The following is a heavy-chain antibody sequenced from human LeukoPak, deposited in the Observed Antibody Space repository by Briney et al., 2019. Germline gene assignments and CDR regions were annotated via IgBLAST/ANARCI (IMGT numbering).Heavy chain of an antibody. V-gene: IGHV3-21*01. CDR1: GFTFSSYE. CDR2: ISSSSSYI. J-gene: IGHJ4*02. CDR3: ARDRRISGYYWGAYYFDY. Sequence: GGSLRLSCAASGFTFSSYEMNWVRQAPGKGLEWVSSISSSSSYIYYADSVKGRFTISRDNAKNSLYLQMNSLRAEDTAVYYCARDRRISGYYWGAYYFDYWGQGTLVTVSS. D-gene: IGHD3-22*01.